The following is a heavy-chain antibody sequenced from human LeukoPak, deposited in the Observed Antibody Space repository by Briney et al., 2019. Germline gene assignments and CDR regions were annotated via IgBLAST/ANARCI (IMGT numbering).Heavy chain of an antibody. V-gene: IGHV3-23*01. D-gene: IGHD2-15*01. CDR2: ISFSGFRT. CDR1: GFMFSGYA. J-gene: IGHJ4*02. CDR3: ARVTEYCSGGSCYTGDH. Sequence: GESLKISCAASGFMFSGYAMNWVRQAPGKGLEWVSTISFSGFRTYYADSVEGRFTISRDNSKNTVYLQMSSLRAEDTAVYYCARVTEYCSGGSCYTGDHWGQGTLVTVSS.